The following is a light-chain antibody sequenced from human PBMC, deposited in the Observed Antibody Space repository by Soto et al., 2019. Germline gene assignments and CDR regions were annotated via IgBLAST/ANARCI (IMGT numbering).Light chain of an antibody. CDR2: ASS. J-gene: IGKJ2*01. CDR1: QGISTY. V-gene: IGKV1-39*01. Sequence: DIQMTQSPSSLSASVGDRVTITCRASQGISTYLIWYQQRQGKAPKLLIYASSNLVSGVPSRFTGSGSGTDFTLTLSSLQPEDFATYYCQQSYRTPYTFGPGTQLEAK. CDR3: QQSYRTPYT.